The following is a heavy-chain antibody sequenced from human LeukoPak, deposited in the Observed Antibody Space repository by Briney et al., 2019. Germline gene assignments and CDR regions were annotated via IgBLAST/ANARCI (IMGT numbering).Heavy chain of an antibody. CDR3: ARDGGSGRPIDY. CDR1: GFTFSSYS. V-gene: IGHV3-21*01. Sequence: PGGSLRLSCAASGFTFSSYSMNWVRQAPGKGLEWVSSISCSSSYIYYADSVKGRFTISRDNAKNSLYLQMNSLRAEDTAVYYCARDGGSGRPIDYWGQGTLVTVSS. CDR2: ISCSSSYI. J-gene: IGHJ4*02. D-gene: IGHD3-10*01.